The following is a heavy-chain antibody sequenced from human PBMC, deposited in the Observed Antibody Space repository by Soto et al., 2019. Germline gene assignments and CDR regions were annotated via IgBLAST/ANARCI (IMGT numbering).Heavy chain of an antibody. J-gene: IGHJ4*02. V-gene: IGHV3-33*06. CDR3: AKDSVEHSRGFCYFDY. CDR1: GFTFSGFG. D-gene: IGHD3-22*01. CDR2: IRDDGSNI. Sequence: QVQLVESGGGVVQPGRSLRLSCAASGFTFSGFGMHWVRQAPGKGLEWVAAIRDDGSNIYYADAVKGRFTISRDNSKNTLYLQMNSLRADDTAVYYCAKDSVEHSRGFCYFDYWGQGTLVTVSS.